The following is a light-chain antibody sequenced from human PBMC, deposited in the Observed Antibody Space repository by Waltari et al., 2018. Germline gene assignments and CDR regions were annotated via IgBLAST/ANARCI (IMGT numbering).Light chain of an antibody. Sequence: EIVLTQSPGTLSLSPGERVTLSCRASQSVRRSLAWYQQKPGQAPRLLIYDASSRATGIPDRFSGSGSGTDFSLTSSRLEPEDSAVYYCQKYVSVPATFGQGTKVEIK. CDR2: DAS. CDR3: QKYVSVPAT. J-gene: IGKJ1*01. V-gene: IGKV3-20*01. CDR1: QSVRRS.